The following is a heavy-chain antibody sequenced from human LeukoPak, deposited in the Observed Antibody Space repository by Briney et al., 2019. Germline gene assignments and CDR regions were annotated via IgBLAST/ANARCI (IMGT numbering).Heavy chain of an antibody. CDR1: GYTFTGYY. CDR3: ARAGAYYDDSSGYSHYGMDV. J-gene: IGHJ6*02. V-gene: IGHV1-2*02. Sequence: ASVKVSCKASGYTFTGYYMHWVRQAPGQGLEWMGWINPNSGGTNYAQKFQGRVTMTRDTSISTAYMELSRLRSDDTAVYYCARAGAYYDDSSGYSHYGMDVWGQGTTVTVSS. CDR2: INPNSGGT. D-gene: IGHD3-22*01.